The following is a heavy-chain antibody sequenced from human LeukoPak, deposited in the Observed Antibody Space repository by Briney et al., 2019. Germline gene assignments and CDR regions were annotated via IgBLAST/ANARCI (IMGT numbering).Heavy chain of an antibody. CDR1: GVSISSGDYY. J-gene: IGHJ6*03. CDR3: ARDENSYSMDV. Sequence: PSETLSLTCAVSGVSISSGDYYWTWIRQPPGKGLEWIGYISYSGSTYYNPSLKSGITISLDTSKNQFSLKVTSVTAADTAVYYCARDENSYSMDVWGTGTTVTVSS. CDR2: ISYSGST. V-gene: IGHV4-30-4*08.